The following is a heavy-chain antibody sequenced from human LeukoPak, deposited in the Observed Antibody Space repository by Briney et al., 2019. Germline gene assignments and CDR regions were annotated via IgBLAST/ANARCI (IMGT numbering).Heavy chain of an antibody. CDR3: ARDSVSTGVVRAFDY. J-gene: IGHJ4*02. CDR2: IYYSGST. V-gene: IGHV4-59*12. CDR1: GGSISRYY. D-gene: IGHD1-26*01. Sequence: SETLSLTCTVSGGSISRYYWSWIRQPPGKGLEWIGYIYYSGSTNYNPSLKSRVTISVDTSKNQFSLNLSSVTAADTAVYYCARDSVSTGVVRAFDYWGQGTLVTVSS.